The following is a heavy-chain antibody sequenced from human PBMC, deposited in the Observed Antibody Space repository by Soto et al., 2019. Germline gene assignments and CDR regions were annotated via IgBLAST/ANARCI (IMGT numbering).Heavy chain of an antibody. CDR2: VIPILGIA. J-gene: IGHJ4*02. CDR3: ARAFLTGYSLDY. D-gene: IGHD3-9*01. V-gene: IGHV1-69*02. CDR1: GGTFSSYT. Sequence: SVKVSCKASGGTFSSYTISWVRQAPGQGLEWMGRVIPILGIANYAQKFQGRVTITADKSTSTAYMELSSLRSEDTAVYYCARAFLTGYSLDYWGQGTLVTVSS.